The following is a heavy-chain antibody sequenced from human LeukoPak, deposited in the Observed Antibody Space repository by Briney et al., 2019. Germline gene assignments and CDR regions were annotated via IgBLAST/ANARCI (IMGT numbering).Heavy chain of an antibody. V-gene: IGHV3-21*01. Sequence: GGSLRLSCAASGFTFSTYTMSWVRQAPGKXXXWVASITSSSSFTYXXXSVXGXFTISRDNAKNSLYLQMNSLRVEDTAVYYCARSVGSYYGDLWGQGTLVTVSS. CDR3: ARSVGSYYGDL. J-gene: IGHJ5*02. D-gene: IGHD3-22*01. CDR2: ITSSSSFT. CDR1: GFTFSTYT.